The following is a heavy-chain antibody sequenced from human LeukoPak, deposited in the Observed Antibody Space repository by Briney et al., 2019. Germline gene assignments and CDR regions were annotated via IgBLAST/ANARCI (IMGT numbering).Heavy chain of an antibody. CDR1: GFTVSSNY. D-gene: IGHD3-9*01. J-gene: IGHJ4*02. CDR2: IYSGGST. CDR3: ARDFDMGTTPGDDFDF. V-gene: IGHV3-66*01. Sequence: PGGSLRLSCAASGFTVSSNYMSWVRQAPGKGLEWVSVIYSGGSTYYADSVKGRFTISRDNSKNTLYLQMNSLRAEDTAVYYCARDFDMGTTPGDDFDFWGQGTLVSVSS.